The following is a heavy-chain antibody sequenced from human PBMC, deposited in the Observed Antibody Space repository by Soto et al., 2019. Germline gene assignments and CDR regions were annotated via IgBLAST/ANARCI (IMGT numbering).Heavy chain of an antibody. V-gene: IGHV3-13*01. Sequence: EVQLVESGGGLVQPGGSLRLSCAASGFTFSNYDMHWVRQVTGKGLEWVSTIRTAGDTYYPGSVKGRFSISREDSKNSLFLQMHSLRVGDTAVYYCARSPYTGALDIWGQGTLVTVSS. CDR2: IRTAGDT. CDR3: ARSPYTGALDI. J-gene: IGHJ3*02. CDR1: GFTFSNYD. D-gene: IGHD3-16*01.